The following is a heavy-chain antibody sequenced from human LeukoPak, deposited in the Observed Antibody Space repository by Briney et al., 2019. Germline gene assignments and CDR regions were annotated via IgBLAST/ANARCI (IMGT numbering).Heavy chain of an antibody. CDR3: AKGSSGNYDPNFDY. V-gene: IGHV3-74*01. CDR2: INSDGSRT. Sequence: GGSLRLSCAASGFTFSSYWMHWVRQAPGKGLVWVSRINSDGSRTSYADSVKGRFTISRDNAKNSLYLQMNSLRAEDTAVYYCAKGSSGNYDPNFDYWGQGTLVTVSS. J-gene: IGHJ4*02. CDR1: GFTFSSYW. D-gene: IGHD1-26*01.